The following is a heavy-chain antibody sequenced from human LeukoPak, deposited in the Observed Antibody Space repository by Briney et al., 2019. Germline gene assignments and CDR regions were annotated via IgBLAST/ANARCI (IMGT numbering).Heavy chain of an antibody. J-gene: IGHJ4*02. V-gene: IGHV1-2*02. D-gene: IGHD3-22*01. Sequence: GASVKVSCKASGYTFTGYYMHWVRQAPGQGLEWMGWINPNSGGTNYAQKFQGRATITADKSTSTAYMELSSLRSEDTAVYYCARGAYYYDSSGYSASDYWGQGTLVTVSS. CDR2: INPNSGGT. CDR3: ARGAYYYDSSGYSASDY. CDR1: GYTFTGYY.